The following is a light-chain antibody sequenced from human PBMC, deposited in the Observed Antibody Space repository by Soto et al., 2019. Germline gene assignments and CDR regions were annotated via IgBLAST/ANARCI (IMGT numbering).Light chain of an antibody. CDR3: PHYGSSVFT. J-gene: IGKJ3*01. Sequence: EIVLTQSPGTLSLSPGGRAALSCRASQSISADYLVWYQQKPGQAPRLLIYGGSSRATGIPDRFSGSGSGTDFTLTISRLAPEDVAVYYCPHYGSSVFTFGPGTKVDIK. CDR1: QSISADY. V-gene: IGKV3-20*01. CDR2: GGS.